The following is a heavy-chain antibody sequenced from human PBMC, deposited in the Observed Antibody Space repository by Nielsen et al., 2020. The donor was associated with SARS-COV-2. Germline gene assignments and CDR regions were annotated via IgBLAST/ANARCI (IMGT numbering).Heavy chain of an antibody. Sequence: GESLKISCAASGFTFSSYSMNWVRQAPGKGLEWVSSISSSSYIYYADSVKGRFTISRDNAKNSLYLQMNSLRAEDTAVYYCAVYGDYDFYYYYGMDVWGQGTTVTVSS. CDR1: GFTFSSYS. CDR3: AVYGDYDFYYYYGMDV. J-gene: IGHJ6*02. CDR2: ISSSSYI. D-gene: IGHD4-17*01. V-gene: IGHV3-21*01.